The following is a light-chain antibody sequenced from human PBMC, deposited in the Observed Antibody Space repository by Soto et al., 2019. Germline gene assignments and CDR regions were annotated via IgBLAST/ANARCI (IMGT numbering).Light chain of an antibody. CDR2: EVS. J-gene: IGLJ3*02. CDR3: SSYTVSTPVV. V-gene: IGLV2-14*02. Sequence: QSALTQPASVSGSPRQSITISCTGTSSDIGSYHLVSWYQQHPGKAPKLMIYEVSNRPSGVSNRFSGSKSGNTASLTISGLQADDEADYYCSSYTVSTPVVFGGGTKLTVL. CDR1: SSDIGSYHL.